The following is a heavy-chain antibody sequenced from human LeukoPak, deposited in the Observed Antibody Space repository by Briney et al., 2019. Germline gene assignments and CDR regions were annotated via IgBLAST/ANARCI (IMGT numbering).Heavy chain of an antibody. V-gene: IGHV1-69-2*01. J-gene: IGHJ5*02. CDR2: VDPEDGET. CDR3: TIVGLDYYDTSGYPS. Sequence: GATVKISCKASGYSFTDYFLHWVQQAPGKGLEWMGRVDPEDGETIYAEKFQGRVAITADTSRDTACMELSSLRSEDTAVYYCTIVGLDYYDTSGYPSWGQGTLVTVSS. D-gene: IGHD3-22*01. CDR1: GYSFTDYF.